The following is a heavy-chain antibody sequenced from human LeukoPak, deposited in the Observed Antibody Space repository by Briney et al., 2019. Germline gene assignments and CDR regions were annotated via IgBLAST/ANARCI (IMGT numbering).Heavy chain of an antibody. CDR3: ARETSLAGFASGLGFNY. CDR2: IYYSGRT. D-gene: IGHD6-19*01. Sequence: PSETLSLTCFVSGGSISNYYWSWIRQPPGKGLEYIGYIYYSGRTDYNPSLKSRVTMSIDTSKNHFSLKLTSVTAADTATYYCARETSLAGFASGLGFNYWGQGILVTVSS. J-gene: IGHJ4*02. V-gene: IGHV4-59*01. CDR1: GGSISNYY.